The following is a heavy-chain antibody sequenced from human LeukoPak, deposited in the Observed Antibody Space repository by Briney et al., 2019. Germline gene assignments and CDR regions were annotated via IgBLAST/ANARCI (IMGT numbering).Heavy chain of an antibody. D-gene: IGHD6-13*01. V-gene: IGHV4-39*07. Sequence: SETLSLTCTVSGGSISSTSYYWGWIRQPPGKGREWIWSSYYSGSTYYNPSLKSRVPISVDTSKNKFSRKLSSVTAADTAVYYCAREQQLVPGSWFDPWGQGTLVTVSS. J-gene: IGHJ5*02. CDR2: SYYSGST. CDR1: GGSISSTSYY. CDR3: AREQQLVPGSWFDP.